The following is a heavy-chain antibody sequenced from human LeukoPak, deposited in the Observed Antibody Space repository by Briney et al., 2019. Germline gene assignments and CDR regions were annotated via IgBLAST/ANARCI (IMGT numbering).Heavy chain of an antibody. CDR3: ARNRVEMAAHFHY. CDR2: IWYDGTRK. J-gene: IGHJ4*02. Sequence: GRSLRLSCAASGFTFSRYGMHWVRQAPGKGLEWVAGIWYDGTRKYYVDPVKGRFTHARDNAHNTLYLQMNSLKADEPAVYYCARNRVEMAAHFHYWGQGTRVSVS. D-gene: IGHD5-24*01. CDR1: GFTFSRYG. V-gene: IGHV3-33*01.